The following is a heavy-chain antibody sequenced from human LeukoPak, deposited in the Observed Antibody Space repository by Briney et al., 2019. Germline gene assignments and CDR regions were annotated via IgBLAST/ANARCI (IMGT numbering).Heavy chain of an antibody. J-gene: IGHJ4*02. CDR3: ARDPNMVITYLFDS. Sequence: TGGSLRLSCAASGFTFSSYSMNWVRQAPGKGLEWVSVISSGSSYIYYADSVKGRFTISRDNTKNSLYLQMNSLRTEDTAVYYCARDPNMVITYLFDSWGQGTLVTVSS. CDR2: ISSGSSYI. CDR1: GFTFSSYS. D-gene: IGHD4/OR15-4a*01. V-gene: IGHV3-21*01.